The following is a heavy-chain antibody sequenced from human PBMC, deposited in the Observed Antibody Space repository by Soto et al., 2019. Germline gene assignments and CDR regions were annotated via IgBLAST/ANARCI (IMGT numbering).Heavy chain of an antibody. V-gene: IGHV4-34*01. CDR1: GWSFSAYY. CDR3: ARDKITGLFDY. Sequence: SDTLSLTFAFYGWSFSAYYWTWIRQPPGSGLEWIGEINHSGSTNYNPSLKSRVTISVDTSKNQFSLKLTSVTAADTAVYYCARDKITGLFDYWGQGTLVTVSS. D-gene: IGHD2-8*02. CDR2: INHSGST. J-gene: IGHJ4*02.